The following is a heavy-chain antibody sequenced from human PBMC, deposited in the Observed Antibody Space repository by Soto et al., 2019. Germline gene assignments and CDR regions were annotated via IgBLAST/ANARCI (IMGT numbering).Heavy chain of an antibody. CDR3: AREGDYGDYVAFDI. Sequence: PSETLSLTCAVSGGSISSGGYSWSWIRQSPGKGLEWIGYIYHSGSTYYNPSLKSRVTISVDRSKNQFSLKLSSVTAADTAVYYCAREGDYGDYVAFDIWGQGTMVTVSS. J-gene: IGHJ3*02. D-gene: IGHD4-17*01. CDR1: GGSISSGGYS. V-gene: IGHV4-30-2*06. CDR2: IYHSGST.